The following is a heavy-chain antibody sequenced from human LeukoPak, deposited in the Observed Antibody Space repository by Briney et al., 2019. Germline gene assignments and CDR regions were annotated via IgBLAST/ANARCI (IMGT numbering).Heavy chain of an antibody. CDR2: IYYSGST. J-gene: IGHJ3*02. Sequence: SETLSLTCAVSGGSIYSGDYYWSWIRQPPGKCLEWIGYIYYSGSTYYNPSLKSRVTISVDTSKSQFSLKLSSVTAADTAVYYCAKQWLRNALDIWGQGTMVTVSS. CDR1: GGSIYSGDYY. D-gene: IGHD3-22*01. V-gene: IGHV4-30-4*01. CDR3: AKQWLRNALDI.